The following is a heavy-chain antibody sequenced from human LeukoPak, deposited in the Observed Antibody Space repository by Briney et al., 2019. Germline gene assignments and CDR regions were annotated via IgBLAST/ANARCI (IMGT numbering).Heavy chain of an antibody. CDR1: GFTFSNYA. V-gene: IGHV3-23*01. CDR2: ISGRGGDT. D-gene: IGHD6-13*01. J-gene: IGHJ4*02. CDR3: STSPSFGSSWYQFNY. Sequence: SGGSLRLSCAASGFTFSNYAMGWVRQAPGKGLEWVSAISGRGGDTYYADSVKGRFTISRDTSKNTLYVQMNSLGVEDTAVYYCSTSPSFGSSWYQFNYWGQGTLVTVSS.